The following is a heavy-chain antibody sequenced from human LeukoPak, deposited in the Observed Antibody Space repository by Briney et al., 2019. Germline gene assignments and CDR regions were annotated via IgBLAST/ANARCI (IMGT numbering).Heavy chain of an antibody. J-gene: IGHJ5*01. Sequence: GGSLRLSCEASGFTFSSYWMHWVRQIPGKGLMWVSRIESNGLTLYADSVRDRFTISRDNGKNTIYLQMNSLRVDDTAIYYCAKAATYFYGSVTYDWFESWGQGALVTVSS. V-gene: IGHV3-74*01. CDR2: IESNGLT. D-gene: IGHD3-10*01. CDR1: GFTFSSYW. CDR3: AKAATYFYGSVTYDWFES.